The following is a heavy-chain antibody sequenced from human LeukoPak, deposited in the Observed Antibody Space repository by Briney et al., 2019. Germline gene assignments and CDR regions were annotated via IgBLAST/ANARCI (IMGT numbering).Heavy chain of an antibody. V-gene: IGHV4-30-2*01. Sequence: SETLSLTCTVSGGSISSGGYYWSWIRQPPGKGLEWIGYIYHSESTYYNPSLKSRVTISVDRSKNQFSLKLSSVTAADTAVYYCARGSGYSSLFDYWGQGTLVTVSS. D-gene: IGHD3-3*01. CDR3: ARGSGYSSLFDY. CDR2: IYHSEST. CDR1: GGSISSGGYY. J-gene: IGHJ4*02.